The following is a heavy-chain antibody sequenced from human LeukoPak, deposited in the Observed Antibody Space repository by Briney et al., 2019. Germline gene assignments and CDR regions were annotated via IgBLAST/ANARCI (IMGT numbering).Heavy chain of an antibody. CDR3: AKGPTKYYYDSSGYYLDY. CDR1: GFTFSSYA. Sequence: GGSLTLSCAASGFTFSSYAMSWVRQAPGKGLEWVSAISGSGGSTYYADSVKGRFTISRDNSKNTLYLQMNSVRAEDTAVYYCAKGPTKYYYDSSGYYLDYWGQGTLVTVSS. D-gene: IGHD3-22*01. CDR2: ISGSGGST. J-gene: IGHJ4*02. V-gene: IGHV3-23*01.